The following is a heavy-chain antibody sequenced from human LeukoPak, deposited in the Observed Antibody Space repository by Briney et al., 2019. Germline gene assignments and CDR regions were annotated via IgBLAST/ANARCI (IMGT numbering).Heavy chain of an antibody. D-gene: IGHD1-7*01. CDR1: GYTFTSYY. J-gene: IGHJ4*02. V-gene: IGHV1-46*01. Sequence: ASVKVSCKASGYTFTSYYMHWVRQAPGQGLEWMGIINPSGGSTSYAQKFQGRVAMTRDTSTSTVYMELSSLRSEDTAVYYCARESRETGTTLGFDYWGQGTLVTVSS. CDR3: ARESRETGTTLGFDY. CDR2: INPSGGST.